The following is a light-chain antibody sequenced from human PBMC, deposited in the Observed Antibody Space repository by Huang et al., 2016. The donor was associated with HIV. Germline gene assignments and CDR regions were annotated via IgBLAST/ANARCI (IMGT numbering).Light chain of an antibody. CDR2: GVS. CDR1: QTLINNF. V-gene: IGKV3-20*01. Sequence: EIVLTQSPGTLSLSPGEGATLFCRASQTLINNFVAWYQQKPGQAPRLLIFGVSNRATGIPDRVGGSGSGTDFSRTISGLEPEDIAIYFCQQYESSPYTFGQGTRLDI. J-gene: IGKJ2*01. CDR3: QQYESSPYT.